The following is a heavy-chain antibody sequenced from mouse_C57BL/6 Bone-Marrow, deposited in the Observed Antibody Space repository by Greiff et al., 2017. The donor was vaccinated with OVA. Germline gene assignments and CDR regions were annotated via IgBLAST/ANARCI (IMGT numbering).Heavy chain of an antibody. Sequence: VHLVESGPGLVQPSQSLSITCTVSGFSLTSYGVHWVRQPPGKGLEWLGVIWSGGSTDYNAAFISRLSISKDNSKSQVFFKMNSLQADDTAIHYCAKDGYYEHFDYWGQGTTLTVAS. V-gene: IGHV2-4*01. CDR2: IWSGGST. CDR3: AKDGYYEHFDY. J-gene: IGHJ2*01. D-gene: IGHD2-3*01. CDR1: GFSLTSYG.